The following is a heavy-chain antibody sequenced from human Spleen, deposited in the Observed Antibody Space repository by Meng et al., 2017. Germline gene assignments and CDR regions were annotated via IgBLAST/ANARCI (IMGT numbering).Heavy chain of an antibody. CDR3: ARGSYASGNYYTDFDH. D-gene: IGHD3-10*01. CDR2: VYRSGST. Sequence: SETLSLTCVVSGGSFSGYYWGWIRQPPGKGLEWIGSVYRSGSTSYNPSLESRITISVDTSNNQFSLKLTSLTAADTAVYYCARGSYASGNYYTDFDHWGQGTLVTVSS. V-gene: IGHV4-38-2*01. CDR1: GGSFSGYY. J-gene: IGHJ4*02.